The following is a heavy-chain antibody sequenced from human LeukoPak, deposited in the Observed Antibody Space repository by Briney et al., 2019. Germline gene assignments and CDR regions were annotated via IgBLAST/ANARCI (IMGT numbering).Heavy chain of an antibody. CDR3: ARGWGSITIFGVTNSFLDY. Sequence: ASVKVSCKASGYTFTSYYMHWVRQAPGQGLEWMGIINPSGGSTSYAQKFQGRVTMTRDTSTSTVYMELSSLRSEDTAVYYCARGWGSITIFGVTNSFLDYWGQGTLVTVSS. D-gene: IGHD3-3*01. J-gene: IGHJ4*02. V-gene: IGHV1-46*01. CDR1: GYTFTSYY. CDR2: INPSGGST.